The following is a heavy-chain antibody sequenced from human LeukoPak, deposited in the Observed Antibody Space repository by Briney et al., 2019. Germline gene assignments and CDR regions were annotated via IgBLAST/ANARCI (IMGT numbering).Heavy chain of an antibody. CDR2: TYYRSKLYN. CDR1: GDSLSSNSAA. CDR3: ARTVGVYYVDY. Sequence: SQTLSLTCALSGDSLSSNSAAWNSGRQSPSRGVEWLGRTYYRSKLYNDYTLSVKSRITINPDTSKNHFSLHLNSVTPVDTAVYYCARTVGVYYVDYWGPGTLVTVSS. V-gene: IGHV6-1*01. J-gene: IGHJ4*02. D-gene: IGHD1-26*01.